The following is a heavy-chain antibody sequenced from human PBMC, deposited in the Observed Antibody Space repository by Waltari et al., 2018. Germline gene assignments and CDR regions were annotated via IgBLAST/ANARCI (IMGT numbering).Heavy chain of an antibody. J-gene: IGHJ4*02. CDR2: IYTSGST. CDR1: GGSISSGGFY. Sequence: QVQLQESGPGVVKPSQTLSLTCTVSGGSISSGGFYWNWIRQPAGKGLEWIGFIYTSGSTNDNPSLKSRVDISADTSKNQFSLRLTSVTAADTAVYYCAREGGFSYRSEHWGQGALVTVAS. V-gene: IGHV4-61*02. D-gene: IGHD3-10*01. CDR3: AREGGFSYRSEH.